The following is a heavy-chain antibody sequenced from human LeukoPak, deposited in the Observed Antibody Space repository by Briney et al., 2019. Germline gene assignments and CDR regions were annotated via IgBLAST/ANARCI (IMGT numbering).Heavy chain of an antibody. J-gene: IGHJ4*02. Sequence: GGSLRLSCAASGFTFSSYAMSWVRQAPGKGLEWVSYISGSTSTIYYADSVKGRFTISRDNAKNSLYLQMNSLRAEDTAVYYCATYSGYDRIFDYWGQGTLVTVSS. V-gene: IGHV3-48*01. CDR1: GFTFSSYA. D-gene: IGHD5-12*01. CDR2: ISGSTSTI. CDR3: ATYSGYDRIFDY.